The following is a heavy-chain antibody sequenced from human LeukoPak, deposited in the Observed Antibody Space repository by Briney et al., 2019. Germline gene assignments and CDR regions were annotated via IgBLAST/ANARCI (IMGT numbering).Heavy chain of an antibody. J-gene: IGHJ4*02. CDR2: INHSGNT. V-gene: IGHV4-34*01. CDR1: GGSFSGYY. D-gene: IGHD2-8*01. CDR3: ARLSGYCTNGVCYRYFDY. Sequence: SETLSLTCAVYGGSFSGYYWSWIRQPPGKGLEWIGEINHSGNTNYNPSLKSRVTISVDTSKNQFSLKLSSVTAADTAVYYCARLSGYCTNGVCYRYFDYWGQGTLVTVSS.